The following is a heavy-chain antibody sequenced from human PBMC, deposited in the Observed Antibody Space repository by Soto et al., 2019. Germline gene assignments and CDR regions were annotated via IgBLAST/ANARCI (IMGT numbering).Heavy chain of an antibody. V-gene: IGHV4-34*01. CDR2: INDSGNI. D-gene: IGHD3-10*01. Sequence: QGQLQHWGAGLLKPSETLSLTCAVYGASSSGYQKTWIRQTPGKGLEWIGEINDSGNINDNPSLKSRVTISLDTPKKQIALRLSSVTAADSAVYYCARGLIVWFGELSRRGGHYYYMDVWGKGTTVTVSS. CDR3: ARGLIVWFGELSRRGGHYYYMDV. J-gene: IGHJ6*03. CDR1: GASSSGYQ.